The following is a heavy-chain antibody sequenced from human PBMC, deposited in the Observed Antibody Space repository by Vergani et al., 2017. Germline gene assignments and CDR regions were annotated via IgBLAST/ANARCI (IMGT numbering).Heavy chain of an antibody. V-gene: IGHV4-39*07. Sequence: QLQLQESGPGLVKPSETLSLTCTVSGGSISSSSYYWGWIRQPPGKGLEWIGSIYYSGSTYYNPSLKSRVTISVDTSKNQFSLMLSSVTAADTAVYYCARGSPGGIYFDYWGQGTLVTVSS. CDR3: ARGSPGGIYFDY. CDR2: IYYSGST. J-gene: IGHJ4*02. CDR1: GGSISSSSYY. D-gene: IGHD6-13*01.